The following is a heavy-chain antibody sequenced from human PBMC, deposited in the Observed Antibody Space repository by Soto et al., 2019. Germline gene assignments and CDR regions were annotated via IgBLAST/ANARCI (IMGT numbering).Heavy chain of an antibody. Sequence: AVYGGSFSGYYWSWIRQPPGKGLEWIGEINHSGSTNYNPSLKSRVTISVDTSKNQFSLKLSSVTAADTAVHYCARGRTSVRFFALWGQGTLVTVSS. J-gene: IGHJ4*02. V-gene: IGHV4-34*01. CDR2: INHSGST. CDR1: GGSFSGYY. CDR3: ARGRTSVRFFAL. D-gene: IGHD3-3*01.